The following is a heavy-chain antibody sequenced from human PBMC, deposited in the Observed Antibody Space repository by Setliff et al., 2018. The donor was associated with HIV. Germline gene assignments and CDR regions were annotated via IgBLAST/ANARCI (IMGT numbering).Heavy chain of an antibody. CDR2: INPKSGVT. V-gene: IGHV1-2*06. J-gene: IGHJ4*02. D-gene: IGHD2-15*01. Sequence: ASVKVSCKASGYTLTSYHLHWVRQAPGHGLEWVGRINPKSGVTSYAQNFRARVTMTRDTSSTTAYMELSTLRSDDTALYYCARDLIRITPHGDLPFWGQGTLVTVSS. CDR3: ARDLIRITPHGDLPF. CDR1: GYTLTSYH.